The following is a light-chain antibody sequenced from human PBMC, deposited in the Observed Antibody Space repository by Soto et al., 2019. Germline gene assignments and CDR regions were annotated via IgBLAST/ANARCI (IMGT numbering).Light chain of an antibody. Sequence: QSALIQPASVSGSPGQSITISCTGTSSDVGSYNLVSWYQQHPGQAPKLMIYEVSKLPSGVSNRFSGSKSGNTASLTISGLQAEDEADYYCCSYAGSSTVVFGGGTKLTVL. CDR3: CSYAGSSTVV. CDR2: EVS. V-gene: IGLV2-23*02. J-gene: IGLJ2*01. CDR1: SSDVGSYNL.